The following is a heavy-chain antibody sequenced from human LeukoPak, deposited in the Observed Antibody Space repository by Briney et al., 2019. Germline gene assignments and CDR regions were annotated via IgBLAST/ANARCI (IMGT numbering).Heavy chain of an antibody. CDR2: ISGSGGST. J-gene: IGHJ4*02. Sequence: QPGGSLRLSYAASGFTFSSYAMSWVRQAPGKGLEWVSAISGSGGSTYYADSMKGRFTISRDNSKNTLYLQMNGLGAEDTAVYYCAKDTEGVRGNFLFEYWGQGTLVTVSS. D-gene: IGHD2-8*01. CDR1: GFTFSSYA. CDR3: AKDTEGVRGNFLFEY. V-gene: IGHV3-23*01.